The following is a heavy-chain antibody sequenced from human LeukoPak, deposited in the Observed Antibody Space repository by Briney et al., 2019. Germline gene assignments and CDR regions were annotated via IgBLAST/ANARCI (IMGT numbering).Heavy chain of an antibody. J-gene: IGHJ5*02. CDR1: GYTFTGYY. V-gene: IGHV1-2*02. Sequence: ASVKVSCKASGYTFTGYYMHWVRQAPGQGLEWMGWINPNSGGTNYAQKFQGRVTMTRDTSISTAYMELSSLRSEDTAVYCCARAAGSSGYSPWGQGTLVTVSS. D-gene: IGHD3-22*01. CDR3: ARAAGSSGYSP. CDR2: INPNSGGT.